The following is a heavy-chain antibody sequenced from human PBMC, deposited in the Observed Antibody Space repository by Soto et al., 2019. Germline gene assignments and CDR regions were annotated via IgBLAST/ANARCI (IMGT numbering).Heavy chain of an antibody. CDR3: ARDMSGYCSGDSRYSGIDY. CDR1: GYSFTSYW. J-gene: IGHJ4*02. Sequence: PGESLKISCKGSGYSFTSYWIGWVRQMPGKGLEWMGIIYPGDSDTRYSPSFQGQVTISADKSISTAYLQWSSLKASDTAMYYCARDMSGYCSGDSRYSGIDYWGQGTLVTVSS. D-gene: IGHD2-15*01. V-gene: IGHV5-51*01. CDR2: IYPGDSDT.